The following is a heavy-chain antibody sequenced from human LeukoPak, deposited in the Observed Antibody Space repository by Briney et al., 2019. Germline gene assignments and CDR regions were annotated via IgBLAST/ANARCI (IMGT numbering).Heavy chain of an antibody. J-gene: IGHJ3*02. V-gene: IGHV5-51*01. D-gene: IGHD3-16*01. CDR2: IYLGDSDT. Sequence: GESLKISCKGSGYSFTSYWIAWVRQMPGKGLEWTGIIYLGDSDTRYSPSFQGQVTISADKSISTAFLQWSSLKASDTAMYYCARPRGTLYDAFDIWGQGTMVTVSS. CDR3: ARPRGTLYDAFDI. CDR1: GYSFTSYW.